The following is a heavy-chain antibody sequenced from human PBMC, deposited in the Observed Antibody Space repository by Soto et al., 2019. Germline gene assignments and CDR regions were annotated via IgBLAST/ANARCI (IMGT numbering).Heavy chain of an antibody. J-gene: IGHJ5*02. Sequence: PAGSLSLACADTGFTFSSYSMNTVRQAPGKGLEWVSSISSSSSYIYYADSVKGRFTISRDNAKNSLYLQMNSLRAEDTAVYYCARDPQVPAGYYGNWFDPWGQGTLVTVSS. CDR1: GFTFSSYS. D-gene: IGHD3-10*01. CDR3: ARDPQVPAGYYGNWFDP. V-gene: IGHV3-21*01. CDR2: ISSSSSYI.